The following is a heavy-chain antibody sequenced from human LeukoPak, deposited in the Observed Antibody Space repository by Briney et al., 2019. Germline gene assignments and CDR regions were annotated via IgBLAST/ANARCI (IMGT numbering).Heavy chain of an antibody. V-gene: IGHV4-4*07. CDR1: GGSIRSYY. J-gene: IGHJ4*02. D-gene: IGHD6-19*01. CDR3: ASNIAVAGHSRFDY. Sequence: PSETLSLTCTVSGGSIRSYYWSWIRQPAGKGLEWIGRIYTSGSTNYNPSLRSRVTMSVDTSKNQFSLKLSSVTAADTAVYYCASNIAVAGHSRFDYWGQGTLVTVSS. CDR2: IYTSGST.